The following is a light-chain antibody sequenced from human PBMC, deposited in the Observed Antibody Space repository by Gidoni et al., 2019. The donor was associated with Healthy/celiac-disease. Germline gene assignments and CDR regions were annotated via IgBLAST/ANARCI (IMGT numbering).Light chain of an antibody. V-gene: IGKV4-1*01. J-gene: IGKJ4*01. CDR3: QQYYSTPPFT. Sequence: DIVMTQSPDSLAVSLGERATINCKSSQSVLYSSNNKNYLAWYQQKPGQPPKLLIYWASTLESGVPDRFSGSGSGTDFTLTISSLQAEDVAVYYCQQYYSTPPFTFGGGTKVEIK. CDR1: QSVLYSSNNKNY. CDR2: WAS.